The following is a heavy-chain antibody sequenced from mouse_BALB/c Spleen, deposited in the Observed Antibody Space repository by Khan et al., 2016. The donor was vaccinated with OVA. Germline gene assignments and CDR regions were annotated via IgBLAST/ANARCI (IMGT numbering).Heavy chain of an antibody. Sequence: VQLQQSGAELARPGASVKLSCKASGYTFTDYYINWMKQRTGQGLEWIGEIYPGSGNIYYNEKFKGKATLTADKSSSTAYMQLSSLTSEDSTVYFCAREGAAWFPYWGQGTLVTVSA. CDR3: AREGAAWFPY. V-gene: IGHV1-77*01. CDR1: GYTFTDYY. J-gene: IGHJ3*01. CDR2: IYPGSGNI.